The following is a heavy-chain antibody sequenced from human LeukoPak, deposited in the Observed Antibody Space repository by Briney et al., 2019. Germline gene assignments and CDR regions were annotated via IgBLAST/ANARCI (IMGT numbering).Heavy chain of an antibody. CDR1: GGSISSYY. V-gene: IGHV4-34*01. D-gene: IGHD3-10*01. Sequence: SETLSLTCTVSGGSISSYYWSWIRQPPGKGLEWIGEINQSGSTNQNPSLKSRVTISIDTSKNQFSLKLSSVTAADTAVYYCARGYGSGSYLVYWGQGTLVTVSS. CDR2: INQSGST. J-gene: IGHJ4*02. CDR3: ARGYGSGSYLVY.